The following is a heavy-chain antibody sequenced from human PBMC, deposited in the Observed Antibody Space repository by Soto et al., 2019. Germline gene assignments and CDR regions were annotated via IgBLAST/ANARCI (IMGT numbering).Heavy chain of an antibody. D-gene: IGHD1-20*01. V-gene: IGHV3-48*02. J-gene: IGHJ3*02. CDR1: GFTLSRYS. Sequence: EAQLVESGGGLVQPWGSLRLSCAASGFTLSRYSMSWVRQAPGKGLEYIAYIDTGSISKYYADSVEGRFAISRDNAKNSLYLQLNSLRDEDTALYFCTRDRLTGDFREAFDIWGQGTLVTVSS. CDR2: IDTGSISK. CDR3: TRDRLTGDFREAFDI.